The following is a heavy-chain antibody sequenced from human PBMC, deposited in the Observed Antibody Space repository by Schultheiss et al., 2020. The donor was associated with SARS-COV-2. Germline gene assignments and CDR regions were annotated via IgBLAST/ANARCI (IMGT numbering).Heavy chain of an antibody. CDR3: ARDLAVHFDY. J-gene: IGHJ4*02. CDR1: GFTFSSFA. D-gene: IGHD6-19*01. CDR2: ISSSSSYI. Sequence: GGSLRLSCAASGFTFSSFAMNWVRQAPGEGLEWVSSISSSSSYIYYADSVKGRFTISRDNAKNSLYLQMNSLRAEDTAVYYCARDLAVHFDYWGQGTLVTVSS. V-gene: IGHV3-21*01.